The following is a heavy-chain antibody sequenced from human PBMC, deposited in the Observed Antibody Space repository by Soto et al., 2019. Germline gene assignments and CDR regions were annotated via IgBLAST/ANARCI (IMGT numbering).Heavy chain of an antibody. J-gene: IGHJ4*02. V-gene: IGHV3-15*01. CDR1: GFTFSNAW. Sequence: GGSLRLSCAASGFTFSNAWMSWVRQAPGKGLEWVGRIKSKTDGGTTDYAAPVKGRFTISRDDSKNTLYLQMNSLKTEDTAVYYCTTAGYCSGGSCYEGPFDYWGQGTLVTVYS. CDR2: IKSKTDGGTT. CDR3: TTAGYCSGGSCYEGPFDY. D-gene: IGHD2-15*01.